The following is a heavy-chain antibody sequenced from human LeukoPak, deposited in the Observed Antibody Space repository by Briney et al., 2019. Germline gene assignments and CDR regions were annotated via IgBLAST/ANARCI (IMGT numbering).Heavy chain of an antibody. CDR2: IYSGGST. Sequence: PGGSLRLSCAASGFTVSSNYMSWVRQAPGKGREWVSVIYSGGSTYYADSVKGRFTISRDNSKNTLYLQMNSLRAEDTAVYYCARDWGDGYTSDAFDIWGQGTMVTVSS. CDR3: ARDWGDGYTSDAFDI. J-gene: IGHJ3*02. D-gene: IGHD5-24*01. V-gene: IGHV3-53*01. CDR1: GFTVSSNY.